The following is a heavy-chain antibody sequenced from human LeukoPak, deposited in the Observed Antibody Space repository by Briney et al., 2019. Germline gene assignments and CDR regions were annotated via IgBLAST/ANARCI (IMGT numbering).Heavy chain of an antibody. CDR1: GGSITSGGYY. D-gene: IGHD3-10*01. J-gene: IGHJ4*02. CDR3: ARGLRITMVRGVISTTPLGY. Sequence: SETLSLTCTVSGGSITSGGYYWSWIRQHPGKGLEWIGYIYYSGSTYYNPSLKSRTTISVDTSNNHFSLKLSSVAAADTAVYYCARGLRITMVRGVISTTPLGYWGQGTLVTVSS. V-gene: IGHV4-31*03. CDR2: IYYSGST.